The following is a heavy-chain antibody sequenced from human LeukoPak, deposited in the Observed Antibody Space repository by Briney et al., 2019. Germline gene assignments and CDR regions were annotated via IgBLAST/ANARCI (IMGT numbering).Heavy chain of an antibody. CDR3: ARWDYGDYYFDY. D-gene: IGHD4-17*01. CDR1: GFTFSSSW. V-gene: IGHV3-7*01. CDR2: VKQDGSEK. Sequence: GGSLRLSCAASGFTFSSSWMSWVRQAPGKGREWVANVKQDGSEKYYVDSVKGRFTISRDNAKNSLYLQMNSLRAEDTAVYYCARWDYGDYYFDYWGQGTLVTVSS. J-gene: IGHJ4*02.